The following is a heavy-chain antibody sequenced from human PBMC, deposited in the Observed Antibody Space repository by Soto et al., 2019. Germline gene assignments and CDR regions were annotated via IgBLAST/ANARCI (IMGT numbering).Heavy chain of an antibody. CDR2: ISGSGGST. V-gene: IGHV3-23*01. CDR1: GFTFSSYG. CDR3: AKASLRFLEWLLLSGFDY. J-gene: IGHJ4*02. Sequence: GGSLRLSCAASGFTFSSYGMSWVRQAPGKGLEWVSAISGSGGSTYYADSVKGRFTISRDNSKNTLYLQMNSLRAEDTAVYYCAKASLRFLEWLLLSGFDYWGQGTLVTVSS. D-gene: IGHD3-3*01.